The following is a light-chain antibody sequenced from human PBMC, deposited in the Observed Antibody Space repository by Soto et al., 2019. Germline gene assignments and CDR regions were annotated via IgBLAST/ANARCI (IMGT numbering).Light chain of an antibody. CDR3: ASYRSSYV. CDR2: EVR. J-gene: IGLJ1*01. Sequence: QSVLTQPASVSGSPGQSITISCTGTSTDIGAYNFVSWFQHHPGKAPKLILFEVRIRPSGVSNRFSGSRSGNTASLTISGLQAEDEADYYCASYRSSYVFGTGTKVTVL. V-gene: IGLV2-14*01. CDR1: STDIGAYNF.